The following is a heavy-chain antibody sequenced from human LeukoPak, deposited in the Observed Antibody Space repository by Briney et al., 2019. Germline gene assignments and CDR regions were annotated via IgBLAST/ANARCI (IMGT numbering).Heavy chain of an antibody. CDR2: IGGSGGST. J-gene: IGHJ3*02. V-gene: IGHV3-23*01. D-gene: IGHD3-22*01. CDR3: AKEKYDSSGSDAFDI. CDR1: GFIFSTYA. Sequence: PGGSLRLSCVASGFIFSTYAMSWVRQAPGKGLEWVSAIGGSGGSTPYAGSVKGRFTISRDNSKNTLYLQMNRLRAEDTAVYYCAKEKYDSSGSDAFDIWGQGTMVTVSS.